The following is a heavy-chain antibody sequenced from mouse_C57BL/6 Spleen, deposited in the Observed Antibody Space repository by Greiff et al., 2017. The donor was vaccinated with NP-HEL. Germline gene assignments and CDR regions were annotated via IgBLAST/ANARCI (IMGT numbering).Heavy chain of an antibody. CDR3: ARRSGDY. J-gene: IGHJ2*01. CDR1: GYAFTNYL. CDR2: INPGSGGT. Sequence: VQRVESGAELVRPGTSVKVSCKASGYAFTNYLIEWVKQRPGQGLEWIGVINPGSGGTNYNETFKGKATLTADKSSSTAYMQLSSLTSEDSAVYFCARRSGDYWGQGTTLTVAS. V-gene: IGHV1-54*01.